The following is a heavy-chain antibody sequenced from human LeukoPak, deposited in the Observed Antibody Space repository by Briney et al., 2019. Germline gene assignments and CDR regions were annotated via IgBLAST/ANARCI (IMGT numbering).Heavy chain of an antibody. J-gene: IGHJ4*02. CDR3: ARDRGALFDY. D-gene: IGHD3-10*01. V-gene: IGHV4-59*01. CDR1: GGSISSYY. Sequence: KPSETLSLTCTVSGGSISSYYWSWIRQPPGKGLEWIGYIYYSGSTNYNPSLKSRVTISVDTSKNQFSLKLSSVTAADTAVYYCARDRGALFDYWGQGTLVTVSS. CDR2: IYYSGST.